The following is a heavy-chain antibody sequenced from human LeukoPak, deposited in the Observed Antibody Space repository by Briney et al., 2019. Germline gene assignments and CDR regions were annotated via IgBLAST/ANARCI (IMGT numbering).Heavy chain of an antibody. CDR3: ATLTVRGVINI. J-gene: IGHJ4*02. CDR2: IQSKTDGGTT. Sequence: GGSLRLSCAASGFTFSNTWMNWVRQAPGKGLEWVGRIQSKTDGGTTEYAAPVKGRFTISRDDSKTTLYLQMNSLKTDDTAVYYCATLTVRGVINIWGQGTLVTVSS. CDR1: GFTFSNTW. V-gene: IGHV3-15*01. D-gene: IGHD3-10*01.